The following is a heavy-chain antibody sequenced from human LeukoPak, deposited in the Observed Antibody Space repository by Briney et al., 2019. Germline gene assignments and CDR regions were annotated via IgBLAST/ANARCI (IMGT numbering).Heavy chain of an antibody. CDR1: GFTFSSHW. J-gene: IGHJ4*02. CDR2: IIQDGSET. CDR3: ATDQRYAFDY. D-gene: IGHD3-9*01. Sequence: PGGSLRLSCAASGFTFSSHWMSWVRQAPGKGLAWVANIIQDGSETYYVDSVKGRFTISRDNAKNSLYLQMNSLRAEDTAVYYCATDQRYAFDYWGQGILVTVSS. V-gene: IGHV3-7*04.